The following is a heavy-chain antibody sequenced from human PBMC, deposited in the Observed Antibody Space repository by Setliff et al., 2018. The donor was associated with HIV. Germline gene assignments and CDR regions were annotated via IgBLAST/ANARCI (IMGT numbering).Heavy chain of an antibody. CDR2: ISSSSSYI. CDR1: GFTFSSYG. D-gene: IGHD3-3*01. J-gene: IGHJ4*02. V-gene: IGHV3-21*04. CDR3: AKDRGHNFWSCYSDY. Sequence: GGSLRLSCAASGFTFSSYGMHWVRQAPGKGLEWVSSISSSSSYIYYADSVKGRFTISRDNAKNSLYLQMNSLRAEDTAVYYCAKDRGHNFWSCYSDYWGQGTLVTVSS.